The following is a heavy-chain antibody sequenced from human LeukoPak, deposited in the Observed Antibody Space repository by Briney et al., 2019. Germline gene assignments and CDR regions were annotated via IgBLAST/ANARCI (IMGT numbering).Heavy chain of an antibody. V-gene: IGHV5-51*01. CDR1: GYSFTSYW. Sequence: GESLKISCKGSGYSFTSYWIGWVRQMPGKGLEWMGIIYPGDSDTRYSPSFQGQVTIPADKSISTAYLQWSSLKASDTAMYYCARRVVVPAAIQGDAFDIWGQGTMVTVSS. D-gene: IGHD2-2*02. CDR3: ARRVVVPAAIQGDAFDI. J-gene: IGHJ3*02. CDR2: IYPGDSDT.